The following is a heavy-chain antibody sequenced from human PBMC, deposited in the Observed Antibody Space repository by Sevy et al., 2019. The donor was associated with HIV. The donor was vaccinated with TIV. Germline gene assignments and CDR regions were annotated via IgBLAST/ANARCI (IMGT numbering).Heavy chain of an antibody. CDR1: GYTFTSYA. CDR3: AVLYAAKWKYDY. J-gene: IGHJ4*02. D-gene: IGHD2-2*02. V-gene: IGHV1-3*01. CDR2: INAGNGNT. Sequence: ASVKVSCKASGYTFTSYAMHWVRQAPGQRLEWMGWINAGNGNTKYSQKFQGRVTITRDTSASTAYMELSSLRSEDTAVYYCAVLYAAKWKYDYWGQGTLVTVSS.